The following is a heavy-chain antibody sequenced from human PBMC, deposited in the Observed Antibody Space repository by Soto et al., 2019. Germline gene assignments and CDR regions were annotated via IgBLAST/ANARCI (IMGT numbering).Heavy chain of an antibody. J-gene: IGHJ6*02. CDR2: IYRDDDK. CDR1: GFSLSARGVG. D-gene: IGHD6-6*01. CDR3: AHHLSTNIGSCMDV. V-gene: IGHV2-5*02. Sequence: SGPTVVNPTQTLTLTCTFSGFSLSARGVGVGWFRQLPGKALDWSAHIYRDDDKRYSPALKSRLTTTKDTYKNQVVLTMTNMDLLYTATYYCAHHLSTNIGSCMDVWGQGTTVTVSS.